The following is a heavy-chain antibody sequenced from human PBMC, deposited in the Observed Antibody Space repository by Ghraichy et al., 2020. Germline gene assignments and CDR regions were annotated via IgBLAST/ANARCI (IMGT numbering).Heavy chain of an antibody. D-gene: IGHD3-10*01. CDR3: AREQVVRGVHYGMDV. CDR1: GYTFTSYG. Sequence: ASVKVSCKASGYTFTSYGISWVRQAPGQGLEWMGWISAYNGNTNYAQKLQGRVTMTTDTSTSTAYMELRSLRSDDTAVYYCAREQVVRGVHYGMDVWGQGTTVTVSS. CDR2: ISAYNGNT. J-gene: IGHJ6*02. V-gene: IGHV1-18*04.